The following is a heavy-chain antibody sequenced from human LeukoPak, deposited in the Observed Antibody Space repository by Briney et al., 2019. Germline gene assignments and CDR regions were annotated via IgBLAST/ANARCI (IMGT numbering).Heavy chain of an antibody. Sequence: GGSLRLSCAASGFTFSSYAMHWVRQAPGKGLEWVAVISYDGSNKYYADSVKGRFTISRDNSKNTLYLQMNSLRAEDTAVYYCARDQGKGKLRITSLMDVWGEGTTVTVSS. CDR2: ISYDGSNK. J-gene: IGHJ6*04. CDR3: ARDQGKGKLRITSLMDV. CDR1: GFTFSSYA. V-gene: IGHV3-30*04. D-gene: IGHD3-16*01.